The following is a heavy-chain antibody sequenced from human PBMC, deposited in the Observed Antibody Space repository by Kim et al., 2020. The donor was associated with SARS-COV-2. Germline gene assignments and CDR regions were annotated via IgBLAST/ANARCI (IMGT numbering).Heavy chain of an antibody. CDR1: GFTFSSYY. D-gene: IGHD3-3*01. CDR3: AREAIDFSSGYCYG. J-gene: IGHJ6*01. V-gene: IGHV3-33*01. CDR2: IWYDGSNT. Sequence: GGSLRLSCAASGFTFSSYYMNWVRQAPGKGLEWVADIWYDGSNTHYADSVKGRFTISRDNSKNSLYLQMNSLRDEDTAVYYCAREAIDFSSGYCYG.